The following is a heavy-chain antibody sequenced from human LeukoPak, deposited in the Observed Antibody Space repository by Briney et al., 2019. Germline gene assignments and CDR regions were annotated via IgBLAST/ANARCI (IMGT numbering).Heavy chain of an antibody. CDR3: VKGSSGGLDY. J-gene: IGHJ4*02. Sequence: QPGRSLRLSCAASGFTFSSYGMHWVRQAPGKGLEWVAVIWYDGSNKYYADSVKGRFTISRDNSKNMLYLQMDSLRAEDTAVFYCVKGSSGGLDYWGQGTLVTVSS. D-gene: IGHD2-15*01. V-gene: IGHV3-33*06. CDR1: GFTFSSYG. CDR2: IWYDGSNK.